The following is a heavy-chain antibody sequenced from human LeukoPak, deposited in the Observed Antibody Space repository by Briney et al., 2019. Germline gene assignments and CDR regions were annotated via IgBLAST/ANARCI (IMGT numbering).Heavy chain of an antibody. J-gene: IGHJ4*02. CDR2: INPSGGST. V-gene: IGHV1-46*01. Sequence: ASVKVSCKASGYTFTSYYMHWVRQAPGQGLERMGVINPSGGSTTYAQNFQDRVTMTRDTSTSTVYMELSSLRSEDTAVYYCARVAYGDYFYVWGQGTLVTVTS. CDR1: GYTFTSYY. D-gene: IGHD3-10*01. CDR3: ARVAYGDYFYV.